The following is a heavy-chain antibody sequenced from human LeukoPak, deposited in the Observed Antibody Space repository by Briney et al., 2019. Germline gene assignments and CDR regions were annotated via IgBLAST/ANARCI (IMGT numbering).Heavy chain of an antibody. CDR1: SYTVSSSG. D-gene: IGHD3-10*01. V-gene: IGHV1-18*01. CDR3: ARDTGGDRWKRVLLWSNWFDP. CDR2: ISAYNGNT. J-gene: IGHJ5*02. Sequence: GASGKVSCKASSYTVSSSGISWVRQAPGQGLEWMGWISAYNGNTDYAQKLQGTVTMTTGTSTSTAYRELRCLNSDDPAVYYCARDTGGDRWKRVLLWSNWFDPWGQGTLVTVSS.